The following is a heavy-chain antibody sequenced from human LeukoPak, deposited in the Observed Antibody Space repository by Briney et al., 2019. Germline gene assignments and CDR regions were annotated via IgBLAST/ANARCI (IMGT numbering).Heavy chain of an antibody. CDR2: ISSGSNTI. CDR3: ARDMVGYSNGPALFDY. D-gene: IGHD6-19*01. Sequence: QPGGSLRLSCASSGFTFITYTMNWVRQAPGKGLEWVSYISSGSNTIYYADSVKGRFTISSDNAKNLQYLQMNSLSDEAAAVYYCARDMVGYSNGPALFDYWGQGTLVTVSS. V-gene: IGHV3-48*02. J-gene: IGHJ4*02. CDR1: GFTFITYT.